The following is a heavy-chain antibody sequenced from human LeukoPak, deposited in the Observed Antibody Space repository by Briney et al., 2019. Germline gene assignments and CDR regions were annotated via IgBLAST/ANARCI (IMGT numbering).Heavy chain of an antibody. CDR1: GGTLSSFT. D-gene: IGHD2-15*01. V-gene: IGHV1-8*02. CDR3: ARAGGYCGRISCPYYFDY. CDR2: MNPNSGNT. Sequence: ASVKVSCKASGGTLSSFTINWVRQATGQGLEWMGWMNPNSGNTGYAQKFQGRVTMTRNTSISTAYMELSSLRSEDTAVYYCARAGGYCGRISCPYYFDYWGQGSLVAVSS. J-gene: IGHJ4*02.